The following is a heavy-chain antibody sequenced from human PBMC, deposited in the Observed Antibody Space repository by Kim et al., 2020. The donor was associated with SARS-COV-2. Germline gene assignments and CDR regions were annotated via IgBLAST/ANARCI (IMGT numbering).Heavy chain of an antibody. V-gene: IGHV3-21*01. D-gene: IGHD3-10*01. Sequence: GGSLRLSCAASGFTFSSYSMNWVRQAPGKGLEWVSSISSSSSYIYYADSVKGRFTISRDNAKNSLYLQMNSLRAEDTAVYYCARDFEGPPTSITMVRGVWGQGTLVTVSS. CDR3: ARDFEGPPTSITMVRGV. CDR2: ISSSSSYI. J-gene: IGHJ4*02. CDR1: GFTFSSYS.